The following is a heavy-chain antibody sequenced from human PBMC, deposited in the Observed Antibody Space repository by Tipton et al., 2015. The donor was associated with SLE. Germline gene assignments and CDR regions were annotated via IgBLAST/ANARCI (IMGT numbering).Heavy chain of an antibody. CDR2: INHSGST. CDR3: AGRYSGPGGYFDY. CDR1: GGSFSGYY. J-gene: IGHJ4*02. Sequence: TLSLTCAVYGGSFSGYYWSWIRQPPGKGLEWIGEINHSGSTNYNPSLKSRVTISVDTSKTQFSLKLSSVTAADTAVYYCAGRYSGPGGYFDYWGQGTLVTVSS. D-gene: IGHD5-12*01. V-gene: IGHV4-34*01.